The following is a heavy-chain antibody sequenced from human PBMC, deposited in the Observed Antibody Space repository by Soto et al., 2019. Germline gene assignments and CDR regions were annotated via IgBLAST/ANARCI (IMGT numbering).Heavy chain of an antibody. Sequence: GGSMRLSCAAAGFPFSSYIMNWVRQAPGKGLEWVSSISSSSSYIYYADSVKGRFTISRDNAKNSLYLQMNSLRAEDTAVYYCATVRDDILTGYYLNYWGQGTLVTVSS. CDR2: ISSSSSYI. CDR3: ATVRDDILTGYYLNY. D-gene: IGHD3-9*01. J-gene: IGHJ4*02. CDR1: GFPFSSYI. V-gene: IGHV3-21*01.